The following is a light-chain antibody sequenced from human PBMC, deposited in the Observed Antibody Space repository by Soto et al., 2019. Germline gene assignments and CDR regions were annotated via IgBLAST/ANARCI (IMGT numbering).Light chain of an antibody. CDR2: GAS. CDR1: QSVSRSY. J-gene: IGKJ2*01. V-gene: IGKV3-20*01. CDR3: QQYGSSPPYT. Sequence: EIVLTQSPGTLSLSPGERATLSCRASQSVSRSYLAWYQQKPGQAPRLLIYGASSRATGIPDRFSGSGSGTDFTLTISRQEPEDFAVYYCQQYGSSPPYTFGQGTKLEIK.